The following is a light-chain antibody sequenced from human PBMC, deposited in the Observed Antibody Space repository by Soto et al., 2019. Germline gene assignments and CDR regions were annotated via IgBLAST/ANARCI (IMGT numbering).Light chain of an antibody. V-gene: IGLV2-14*01. J-gene: IGLJ3*02. Sequence: QSVLTQPASVSGSPGQSITISCTGTASDIGAYNYVSWYQQHPGKAPKLMIFAVTDRPSGVSNRFSGSKSGNTASLAITGLRSEDEADYYCAVWDQSLTGWVFGGGTKLTVL. CDR2: AVT. CDR3: AVWDQSLTGWV. CDR1: ASDIGAYNY.